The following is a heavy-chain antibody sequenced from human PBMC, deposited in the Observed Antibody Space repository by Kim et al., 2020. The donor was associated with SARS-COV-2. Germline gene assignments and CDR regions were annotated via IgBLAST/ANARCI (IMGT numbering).Heavy chain of an antibody. V-gene: IGHV4-59*01. CDR2: IYYSGNT. J-gene: IGHJ4*02. CDR1: GGSISGYN. CDR3: ARGTYDDVWWSYGLAC. Sequence: SETLSLTCTVSGGSISGYNWCWIRQSPGRGLERVGYIYYSGNTNYSPSLKSRVTITIDTYKNQFSLKLRSVTAADTALYYCARGTYDDVWWSYGLACWGQGPRVPVLS. D-gene: IGHD3-16*02.